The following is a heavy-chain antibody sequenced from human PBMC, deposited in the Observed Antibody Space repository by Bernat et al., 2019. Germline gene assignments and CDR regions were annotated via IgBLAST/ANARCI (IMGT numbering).Heavy chain of an antibody. V-gene: IGHV3-48*01. CDR3: TRDDGRVRGVIGLDY. CDR1: GFSFRSYS. CDR2: MSSSSSPI. Sequence: EVQLVESGGGLVQPGGSLRLSCAASGFSFRSYSMNWVRQAPGKGLEWISYMSSSSSPIYYADSVKGRFTISRDNAKNSLYLQMNSLRGEDTAVYYCTRDDGRVRGVIGLDYWGQGALVTVSS. D-gene: IGHD3-10*01. J-gene: IGHJ4*02.